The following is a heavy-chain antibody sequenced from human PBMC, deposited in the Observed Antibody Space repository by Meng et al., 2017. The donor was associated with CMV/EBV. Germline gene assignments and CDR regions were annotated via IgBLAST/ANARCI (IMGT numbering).Heavy chain of an antibody. CDR1: GGTFSSYP. J-gene: IGHJ4*02. CDR2: IIPILGIA. Sequence: KASGGTFSSYPISWVRQAPGQGLDWMGRIIPILGIANYAQKFQGRVTITADKSTSTAYMELSSLRSEDTAVYYCARGGSRGGTSNFDYWGQGTLVTVSS. V-gene: IGHV1-69*04. CDR3: ARGGSRGGTSNFDY. D-gene: IGHD1-1*01.